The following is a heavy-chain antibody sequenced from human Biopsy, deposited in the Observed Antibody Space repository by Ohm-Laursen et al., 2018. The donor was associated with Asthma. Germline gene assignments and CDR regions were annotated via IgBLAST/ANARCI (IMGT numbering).Heavy chain of an antibody. CDR3: ARATSTWSQSGPHFFDH. CDR1: GGSIGAGDYY. D-gene: IGHD6-13*01. V-gene: IGHV4-61*08. Sequence: SETLSLTCSVSGGSIGAGDYYWSWIRQPPGKGLEWIGYVHSSGSTRFNPSLKSRVTVSVDTSVDQVSLKLSSVSAADTAIYYCARATSTWSQSGPHFFDHWGPGTLVTVSS. CDR2: VHSSGST. J-gene: IGHJ5*02.